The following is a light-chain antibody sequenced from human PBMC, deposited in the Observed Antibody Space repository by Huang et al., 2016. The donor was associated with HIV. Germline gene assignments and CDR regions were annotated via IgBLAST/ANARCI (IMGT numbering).Light chain of an antibody. CDR1: QSVSSSY. CDR2: GAS. V-gene: IGKV3-20*01. Sequence: EIVLTQSPGTLSLSPGERATLSCRASQSVSSSYLAWYQQKPGQAPRLLIYGASRRATGIPDRFSGSGSGTDFTLTITRLEPEDFAVYYCQQFGMSPWTFGQGTKVDIK. J-gene: IGKJ1*01. CDR3: QQFGMSPWT.